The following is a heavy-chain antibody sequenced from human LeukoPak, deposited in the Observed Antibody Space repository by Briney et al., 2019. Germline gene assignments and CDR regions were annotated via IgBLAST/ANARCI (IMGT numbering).Heavy chain of an antibody. CDR3: ARGWGAAAGTGPVYYYYYMDV. CDR1: GGSISSSSYY. J-gene: IGHJ6*03. Sequence: SETLSLTCTVSGGSISSSSYYWGWIRQPPGKGLEWIGSIYYSGSTYYNPSLKSRVTISVDTSKNQFSLKLSSVTAADTAVYYCARGWGAAAGTGPVYYYYYMDVWGKGTTVTVSS. D-gene: IGHD6-13*01. V-gene: IGHV4-39*07. CDR2: IYYSGST.